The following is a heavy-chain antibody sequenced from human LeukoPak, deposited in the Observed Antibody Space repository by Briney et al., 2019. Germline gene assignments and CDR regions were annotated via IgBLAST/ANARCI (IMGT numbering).Heavy chain of an antibody. CDR3: TTEDYYGSGSFDY. J-gene: IGHJ4*02. D-gene: IGHD3-10*01. CDR2: IKSKTDGGTT. Sequence: GGSPRLSCAAFGFTFSNAWMSWVRQAPGKGLEWVGRIKSKTDGGTTDYAAPVKGRFTISRDDSKNTLYLQMNSLKTEDTAVYYCTTEDYYGSGSFDYWGQGTLVTVSS. CDR1: GFTFSNAW. V-gene: IGHV3-15*01.